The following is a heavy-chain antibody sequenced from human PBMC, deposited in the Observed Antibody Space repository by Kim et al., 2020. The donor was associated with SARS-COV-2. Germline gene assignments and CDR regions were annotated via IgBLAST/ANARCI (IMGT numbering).Heavy chain of an antibody. Sequence: SEILSLTCNVSGGSIKNYYWSWIRQTPGRGLEWIGYIYFKGRTNHNPSLNNRVTMSVDTSKNQFSLEVNSVTAADTAVYYCARHHGYSGAWDYLDFWGQG. CDR1: GGSIKNYY. D-gene: IGHD5-12*01. CDR2: IYFKGRT. CDR3: ARHHGYSGAWDYLDF. V-gene: IGHV4-59*08. J-gene: IGHJ4*02.